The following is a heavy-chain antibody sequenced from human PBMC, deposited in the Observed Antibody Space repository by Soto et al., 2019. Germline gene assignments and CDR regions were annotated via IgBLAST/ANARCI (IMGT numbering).Heavy chain of an antibody. CDR3: ARDGGDNDYHYGMDV. D-gene: IGHD2-21*02. Sequence: GGSLRLSCAASGFTFSSYSMNWVRQAPGKGLERVSYISSSSSTIYYADSVKGRFTISRDNAKNSLYLQMNSLRDEDTAVYYCARDGGDNDYHYGMDVWGQGTTVTVSS. CDR2: ISSSSSTI. CDR1: GFTFSSYS. V-gene: IGHV3-48*02. J-gene: IGHJ6*02.